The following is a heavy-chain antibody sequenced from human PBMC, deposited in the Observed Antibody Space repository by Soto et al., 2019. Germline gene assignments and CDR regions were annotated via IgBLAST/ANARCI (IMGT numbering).Heavy chain of an antibody. V-gene: IGHV4-34*01. J-gene: IGHJ6*02. D-gene: IGHD6-19*01. CDR3: AREGSGSSGWYYYYGMDV. Sequence: QVQLQQWGAGLLKPSETLSLTCAVYGGSFSGYYWSWIRQPPGKGLEWIGEINHSGSTNYSPSLKSRVTISVDTSKNQFSLKLSSVTAADTAVYYCAREGSGSSGWYYYYGMDVWGQGTTVTVSS. CDR2: INHSGST. CDR1: GGSFSGYY.